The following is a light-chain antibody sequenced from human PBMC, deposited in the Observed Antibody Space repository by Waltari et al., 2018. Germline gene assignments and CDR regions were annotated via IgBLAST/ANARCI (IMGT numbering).Light chain of an antibody. J-gene: IGKJ5*01. Sequence: EIVLAQSPATLSFSPGERATLSCRASQSFGRFLAWYQRKPGQAPRLLIYDASDRATGTPARFSGSGSGTDFTLTISSLEPEDFAVYYCQHRGNWPLLAFGQGTRLEIK. CDR2: DAS. CDR1: QSFGRF. CDR3: QHRGNWPLLA. V-gene: IGKV3-11*01.